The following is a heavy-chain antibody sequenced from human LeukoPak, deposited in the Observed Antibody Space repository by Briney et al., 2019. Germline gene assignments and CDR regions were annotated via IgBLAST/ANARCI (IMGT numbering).Heavy chain of an antibody. V-gene: IGHV3-53*01. CDR3: ARGVSDEVDY. CDR1: GFTVSSNY. J-gene: IGHJ4*02. D-gene: IGHD5/OR15-5a*01. CDR2: IYSGGST. Sequence: GGSLRPSCAASGFTVSSNYMSWVRQAPGKGLEWVSVIYSGGSTYYADSVKGRFTISRDNSKNTLYLQMNSLRAEDTAVYYCARGVSDEVDYWGQGTLVTVSS.